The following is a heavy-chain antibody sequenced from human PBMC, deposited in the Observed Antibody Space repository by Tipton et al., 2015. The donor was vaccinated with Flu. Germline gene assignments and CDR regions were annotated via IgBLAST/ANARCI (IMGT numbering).Heavy chain of an antibody. CDR3: ARRDYGNYVSEPKSWFDP. J-gene: IGHJ5*02. CDR1: GFTFSSYA. D-gene: IGHD4-11*01. CDR2: IWCDGSSK. Sequence: SLRLSCAASGFTFSSYAMHWVRQAPGKGLEWVAGIWCDGSSKYYAYSVKGRVTISRDNSKNTRYLQMNSLSAEDTAVYYCARRDYGNYVSEPKSWFDPWGHRVLVAVFS. V-gene: IGHV3-33*01.